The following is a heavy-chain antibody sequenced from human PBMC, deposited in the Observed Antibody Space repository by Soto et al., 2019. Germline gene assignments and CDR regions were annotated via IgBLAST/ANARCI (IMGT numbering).Heavy chain of an antibody. CDR1: GFTFSNAW. CDR2: IKSKTDGGTT. CDR3: TTDPHPITIFGVVSNYYYYGMEV. D-gene: IGHD3-3*01. Sequence: PGWSLRLSCAASGFTFSNAWMSLVRQAPGKGLEWVGRIKSKTDGGTTDYAAPVKGRFTISRDDSKNTLYLQMNSLKTEDTAVYYCTTDPHPITIFGVVSNYYYYGMEVWGEETTVTVSS. J-gene: IGHJ6*01. V-gene: IGHV3-15*01.